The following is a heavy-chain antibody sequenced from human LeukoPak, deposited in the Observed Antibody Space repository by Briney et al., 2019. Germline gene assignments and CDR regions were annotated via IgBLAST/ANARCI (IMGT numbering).Heavy chain of an antibody. V-gene: IGHV1-46*02. J-gene: IGHJ4*02. CDR1: GYTFNSYY. Sequence: ASVKVSCKASGYTFNSYYMHWVRQAPGQGLEWMGIINPSGGSTSYAQKFQGRVTMTRDTSTSTVYMELSSLRSEDTAVYYCARSQELWEVFYYFDYWGQGTLVTVSS. CDR2: INPSGGST. D-gene: IGHD1-26*01. CDR3: ARSQELWEVFYYFDY.